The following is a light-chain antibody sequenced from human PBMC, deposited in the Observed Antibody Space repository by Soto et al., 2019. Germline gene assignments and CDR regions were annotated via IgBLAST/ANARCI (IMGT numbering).Light chain of an antibody. CDR3: QQSYGTPQT. CDR2: GAS. J-gene: IGKJ1*01. V-gene: IGKV1-39*01. Sequence: DLQMTQSPSSLSASVGDRVTITCRASQTISNYLNWFQQTPGKAPRLLICGASSLQSGVPSRFSGSGSGTDFTLTISSLQPEDFATYYCQQSYGTPQTFGQGTKVEIK. CDR1: QTISNY.